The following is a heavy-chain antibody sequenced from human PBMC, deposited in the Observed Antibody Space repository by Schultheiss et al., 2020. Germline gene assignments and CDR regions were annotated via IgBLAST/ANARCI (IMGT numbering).Heavy chain of an antibody. J-gene: IGHJ3*02. CDR2: ISSSSSTI. V-gene: IGHV3-48*02. CDR3: ALYSSGPLDAFDI. Sequence: GGSLRLSCAASGFTFSSYSMNWVRQAPGKGLEWVSYISSSSSTIYYADSVKGRFTISRDNAKNSLYLQMNSLRDEDTAVYYCALYSSGPLDAFDIWGQGTMVTVSS. D-gene: IGHD3-22*01. CDR1: GFTFSSYS.